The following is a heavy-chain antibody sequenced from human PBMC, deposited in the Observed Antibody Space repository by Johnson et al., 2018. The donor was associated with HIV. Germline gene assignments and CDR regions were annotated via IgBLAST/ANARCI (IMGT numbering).Heavy chain of an antibody. Sequence: VQLVESGGGVVRPGGSLRLSCAASGFTVSSNYMSWVRQAPGKGLEWVSVIYSGGSTYYADSVKGRFNISRDNSKNTLYLQMNSLRAEDTAVYYCARDLSGSSTVLSDAFDIWGQGTMVTVSS. CDR1: GFTVSSNY. CDR2: IYSGGST. D-gene: IGHD1-26*01. V-gene: IGHV3-66*01. CDR3: ARDLSGSSTVLSDAFDI. J-gene: IGHJ3*02.